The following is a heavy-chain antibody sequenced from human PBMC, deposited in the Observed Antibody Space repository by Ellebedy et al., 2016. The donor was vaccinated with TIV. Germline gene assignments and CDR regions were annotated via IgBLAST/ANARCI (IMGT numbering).Heavy chain of an antibody. J-gene: IGHJ4*02. CDR3: AREMSGSYSYYFDY. CDR1: GGTFSSYA. D-gene: IGHD1-26*01. CDR2: IISIFGTA. Sequence: SVKVSCXASGGTFSSYAISWVRQAPGQGLEWMGGIISIFGTANYAQKFQGRVTITADESTSTAYMELSSLRSEDTAVYYCAREMSGSYSYYFDYWGQGTLVTVSS. V-gene: IGHV1-69*13.